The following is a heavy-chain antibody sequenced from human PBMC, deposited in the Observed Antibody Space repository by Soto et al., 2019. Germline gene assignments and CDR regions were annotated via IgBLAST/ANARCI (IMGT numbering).Heavy chain of an antibody. CDR2: IKSKTDGGTT. V-gene: IGHV3-15*01. CDR1: GFTFSNAW. D-gene: IGHD1-1*01. CDR3: TTGDNWNDRYYYYFMDV. J-gene: IGHJ6*03. Sequence: GGSLRLSCAASGFTFSNAWMSWVRQAPGKGLEWVGRIKSKTDGGTTDYAAPVKGRFTISRDDSKNTLYLQMNSLKTEDTAVYYCTTGDNWNDRYYYYFMDVWGKGTTVIVSS.